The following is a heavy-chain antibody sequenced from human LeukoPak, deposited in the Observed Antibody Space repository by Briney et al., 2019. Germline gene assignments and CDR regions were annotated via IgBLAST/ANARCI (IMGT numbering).Heavy chain of an antibody. J-gene: IGHJ4*02. CDR2: TYYRSKWYR. D-gene: IGHD1-26*01. V-gene: IGHV6-1*01. Sequence: SQTLSLTCAISVDIVSSNSAAWNWIRQSPSRGLEWLGRTYYRSKWYRGYAVSVKSRITINPDTSKNQFSLQLNSVTPEDTAVYYCARGGSYPLDYWGQGTLVTVSS. CDR3: ARGGSYPLDY. CDR1: VDIVSSNSAA.